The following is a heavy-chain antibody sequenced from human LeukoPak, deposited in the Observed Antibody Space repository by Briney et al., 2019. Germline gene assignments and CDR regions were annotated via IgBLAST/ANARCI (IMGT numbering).Heavy chain of an antibody. J-gene: IGHJ6*02. V-gene: IGHV3-33*01. CDR3: VGSGYSEGLDF. CDR1: GFIFSSYN. Sequence: GRSVRLSCAASGFIFSSYNMHWVGQSPGKGLECVAIIWDDGSNKYYADSVKGRFTISRDNSKKTLYLQRNSLRSEDTAVYYFVGSGYSEGLDFWGQGTPVTVSS. D-gene: IGHD3-3*01. CDR2: IWDDGSNK.